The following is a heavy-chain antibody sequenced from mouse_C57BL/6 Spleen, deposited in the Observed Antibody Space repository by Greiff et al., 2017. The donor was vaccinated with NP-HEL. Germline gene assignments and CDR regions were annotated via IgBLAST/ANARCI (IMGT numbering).Heavy chain of an antibody. V-gene: IGHV5-15*01. J-gene: IGHJ4*01. CDR3: ARQTGTNYYAMDY. D-gene: IGHD4-1*01. CDR2: ISNLAYSI. Sequence: EVQGVESGGGLVQPGGSLKLSCAASGFTFSDYGMAWVRQAPRKGPEWVAFISNLAYSIYYADTVTGRFTISRENAKNTLYLEMSSLRSEDTAMYYCARQTGTNYYAMDYWGQGTSVTVSS. CDR1: GFTFSDYG.